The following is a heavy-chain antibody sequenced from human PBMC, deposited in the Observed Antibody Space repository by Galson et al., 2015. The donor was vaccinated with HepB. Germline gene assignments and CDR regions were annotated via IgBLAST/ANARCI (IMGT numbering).Heavy chain of an antibody. D-gene: IGHD5-12*01. Sequence: SLRLSCAASGFTFSSYAMHWVRQAPGKGLEWVAVISYDGSNKYYADSVKGRFTISRDNSKNTLYLQMNSLRAEDTAVYYCARDYVAGVWSTGYDFLLGYWGQGTLVTVSS. CDR3: ARDYVAGVWSTGYDFLLGY. CDR1: GFTFSSYA. V-gene: IGHV3-30*04. J-gene: IGHJ4*02. CDR2: ISYDGSNK.